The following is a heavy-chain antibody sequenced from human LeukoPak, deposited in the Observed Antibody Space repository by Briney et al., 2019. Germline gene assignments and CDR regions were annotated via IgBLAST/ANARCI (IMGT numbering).Heavy chain of an antibody. Sequence: SETLSLTCTVSGGSISSSSYYWGWIRQPPGKGLEWIGSIYYSGSTYYNPSLKSRVTISVDTSKNQFSLKLSSVTAADTAVYYCARTKRSLDTAMVMQSYYYYYYMDVWGKGTTVTVSS. D-gene: IGHD5-18*01. CDR1: GGSISSSSYY. J-gene: IGHJ6*03. V-gene: IGHV4-39*07. CDR3: ARTKRSLDTAMVMQSYYYYYYMDV. CDR2: IYYSGST.